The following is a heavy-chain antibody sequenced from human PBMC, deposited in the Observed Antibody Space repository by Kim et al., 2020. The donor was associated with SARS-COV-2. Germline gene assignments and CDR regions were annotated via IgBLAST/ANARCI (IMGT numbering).Heavy chain of an antibody. J-gene: IGHJ4*02. CDR1: GFTFSSYG. Sequence: GGSLRLSCAASGFTFSSYGMHWVRQAPGKGLEWVAVISYDGSNKYYADSVKGRFTISRDNSKNTLYLQMNSLRAEDTAVYYCAKFPSPDWGQGTLVTVSS. CDR2: ISYDGSNK. V-gene: IGHV3-30*18. CDR3: AKFPSPD.